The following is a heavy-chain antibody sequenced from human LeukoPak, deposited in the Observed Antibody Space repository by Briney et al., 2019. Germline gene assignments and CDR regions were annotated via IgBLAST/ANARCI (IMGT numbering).Heavy chain of an antibody. D-gene: IGHD6-19*01. J-gene: IGHJ4*02. V-gene: IGHV4-34*01. CDR1: GGSFSGYY. CDR3: ARYPRARGWYYFDY. Sequence: SETLSLTCAVYGGSFSGYYWSWIRQPPGKGLEWIGEINHSGSTNYNPSLKSRVTISVDTSKNQFSLKLSSVTAADTAVYYCARYPRARGWYYFDYWGQGTLVTVSS. CDR2: INHSGST.